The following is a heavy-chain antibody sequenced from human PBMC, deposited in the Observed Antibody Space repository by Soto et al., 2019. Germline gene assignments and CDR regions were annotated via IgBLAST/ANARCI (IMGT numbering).Heavy chain of an antibody. CDR1: GYTFTGYY. Sequence: ASVKVSCKASGYTFTGYYMHWVRQAPGQGLDWMGWINPNSGGTNYAQKFQGRVTMTRDTSISTAYMELSRLRSDDTAVYYCARGAGVPAATQDAFDIWGQGTMVTVS. D-gene: IGHD2-2*01. CDR3: ARGAGVPAATQDAFDI. J-gene: IGHJ3*02. CDR2: INPNSGGT. V-gene: IGHV1-2*02.